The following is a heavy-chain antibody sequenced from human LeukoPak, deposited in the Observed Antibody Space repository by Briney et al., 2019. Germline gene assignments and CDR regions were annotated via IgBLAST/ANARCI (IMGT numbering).Heavy chain of an antibody. CDR1: GGSISSYY. D-gene: IGHD2-2*01. V-gene: IGHV4-59*01. J-gene: IGHJ6*03. CDR2: IYYSGST. CDR3: ARVWRCSSTSCSQRGVHYYYYYMDV. Sequence: SETLSLTCTVSGGSISSYYWSWIRQPPGKGLEWIGYIYYSGSTNYNPSLKCRVTISVDTSKNQFSLKLSSVTAADTAVYYCARVWRCSSTSCSQRGVHYYYYYMDVWGKGTTVTISS.